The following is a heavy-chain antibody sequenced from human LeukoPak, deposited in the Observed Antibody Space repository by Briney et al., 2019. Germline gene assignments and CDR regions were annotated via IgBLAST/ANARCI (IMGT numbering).Heavy chain of an antibody. Sequence: GGSLRLSCAASGFTFSSYGMHWVRQAPGKGLEWVAVIWYDGSNKYYADSVKGRFTISRDNSKNTLYLQMNSLRAEDTAVYYCAKEAHGDYVYYFDYWGQGTLVTVSS. CDR2: IWYDGSNK. CDR1: GFTFSSYG. D-gene: IGHD4-17*01. V-gene: IGHV3-30*02. CDR3: AKEAHGDYVYYFDY. J-gene: IGHJ4*02.